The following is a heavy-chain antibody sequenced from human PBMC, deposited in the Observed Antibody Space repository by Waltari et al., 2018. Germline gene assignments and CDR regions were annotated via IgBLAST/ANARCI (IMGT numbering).Heavy chain of an antibody. Sequence: EVQLVESGGGLVQPGGSLRLSCAASGFTFSSYSMNWVRQAPGKGLEWVSYISSSSTISYADSVKGRFTISRDNAKNSLYLQMNSLRAEDTAVYYCAGDDILTGYYFGTWGQGTLVTVSS. D-gene: IGHD3-9*01. J-gene: IGHJ4*02. CDR2: ISSSSTI. V-gene: IGHV3-48*01. CDR3: AGDDILTGYYFGT. CDR1: GFTFSSYS.